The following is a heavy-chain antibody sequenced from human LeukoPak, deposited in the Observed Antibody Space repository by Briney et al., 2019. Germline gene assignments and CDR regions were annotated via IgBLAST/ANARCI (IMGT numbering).Heavy chain of an antibody. Sequence: SGTLSLTCAVYGGSFSGYYWGWIRQPPGKGLEWIGEINHSGSTNYNPSLKSRVTISVDTSKNQFSLKLSSVTAADTAVYYCARGRRSSGPGRTDYWGQGTLVTVSS. J-gene: IGHJ4*02. CDR2: INHSGST. D-gene: IGHD6-19*01. CDR1: GGSFSGYY. V-gene: IGHV4-34*01. CDR3: ARGRRSSGPGRTDY.